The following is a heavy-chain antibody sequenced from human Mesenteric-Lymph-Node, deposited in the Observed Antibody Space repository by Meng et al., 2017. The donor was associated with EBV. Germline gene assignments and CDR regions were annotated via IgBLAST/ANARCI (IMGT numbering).Heavy chain of an antibody. D-gene: IGHD6-13*01. CDR3: VRGTIGAAGGY. Sequence: QVQLVQSGAEVKKPGASVKISCKASGYALSTYFMHWVRQAPGQGLEWMGLINPSRGTTTYAQKFQGRITMTRDTSTSTVNMELSSLRFEDTAVYFCVRGTIGAAGGYWGQGTLVTVSS. CDR2: INPSRGTT. CDR1: GYALSTYF. V-gene: IGHV1-46*01. J-gene: IGHJ4*02.